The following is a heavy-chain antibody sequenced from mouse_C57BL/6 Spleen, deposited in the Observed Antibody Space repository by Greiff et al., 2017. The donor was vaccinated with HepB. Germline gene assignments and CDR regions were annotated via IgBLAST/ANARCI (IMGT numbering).Heavy chain of an antibody. D-gene: IGHD2-3*01. CDR1: GFTFSSYA. CDR3: ARALYDGYPFSY. J-gene: IGHJ3*01. V-gene: IGHV5-4*01. CDR2: ISDGGSYT. Sequence: EVQRVESGGGLVKPGGSLKLSCAASGFTFSSYAMSWVRQTPEKRLEWVATISDGGSYTYYPDNVKGRFTISRDNAKNNLYLQMSHLKSEDTAMYYCARALYDGYPFSYWGQGTLVTVSA.